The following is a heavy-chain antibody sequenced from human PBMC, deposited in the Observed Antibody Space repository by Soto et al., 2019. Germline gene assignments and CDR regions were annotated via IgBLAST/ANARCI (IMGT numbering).Heavy chain of an antibody. Sequence: GGSLRLSCAASGFTFSSYAMSWVRQAPGKGLEWVSAISGSGGSTYYADSVKGRFTISRDNSKNTLYLQMNSLRAEDTAVYYCAKVAASGWSHTRGYYYYYGMDVWGQGTTVTVSS. CDR1: GFTFSSYA. CDR2: ISGSGGST. V-gene: IGHV3-23*01. D-gene: IGHD6-19*01. CDR3: AKVAASGWSHTRGYYYYYGMDV. J-gene: IGHJ6*02.